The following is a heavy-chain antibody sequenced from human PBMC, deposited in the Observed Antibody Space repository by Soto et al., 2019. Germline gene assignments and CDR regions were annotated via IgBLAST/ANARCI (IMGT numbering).Heavy chain of an antibody. CDR3: PRNTSNLRYYYYAMDG. J-gene: IGHJ6*02. CDR2: IYPGDSDT. CDR1: GYTFTDYW. D-gene: IGHD2-2*01. Sequence: GESPKISCKGSGYTFTDYWIGWVRQLPGKGLEWMGIIYPGDSDTRYSPSFQGHVTITVDKSTNTAYLQWNTLRASDTAMYYCPRNTSNLRYYYYAMDGCGQGTTVTVS. V-gene: IGHV5-51*01.